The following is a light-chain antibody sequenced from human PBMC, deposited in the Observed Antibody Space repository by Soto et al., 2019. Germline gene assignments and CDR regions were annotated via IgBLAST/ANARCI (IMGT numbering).Light chain of an antibody. CDR3: QQRSNWPPRLT. CDR1: QSVSSY. J-gene: IGKJ4*01. V-gene: IGKV3-11*01. CDR2: DAS. Sequence: EIVLTQCPGTLSLSPGERSTLSCRASQSVSSYLAWYQQKPGQAPRLLIYDASNRATGIPARFSGSGSGTDFTLTISSLEPEDFAVYYCQQRSNWPPRLTFGGGTKVDIK.